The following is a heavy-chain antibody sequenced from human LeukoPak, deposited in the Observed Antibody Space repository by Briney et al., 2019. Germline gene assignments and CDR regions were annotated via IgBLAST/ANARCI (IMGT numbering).Heavy chain of an antibody. J-gene: IGHJ6*03. V-gene: IGHV3-15*01. CDR1: GFTFSKAW. CDR3: TTDLRCSGGSCYSAPYYYYYYMDV. D-gene: IGHD2-15*01. CDR2: IKSKTDGGTT. Sequence: GGSLRLSCAASGFTFSKAWMSWVSQAPGKGREWVGRIKSKTDGGTTDYAARVKGKFTISRDDSKNTLYLQMHSLKTDDTAVYYCTTDLRCSGGSCYSAPYYYYYYMDVWGKGTAVTISS.